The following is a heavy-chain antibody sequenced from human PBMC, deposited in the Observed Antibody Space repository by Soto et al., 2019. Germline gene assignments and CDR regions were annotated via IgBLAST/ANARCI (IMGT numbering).Heavy chain of an antibody. CDR2: INAGNGNT. Sequence: GASVKVSCKASGYTFTSYAMHWVRQAPGQRLEWMGWINAGNGNTKYSQKFQGRVTITRDTSASTAYMELSSLRSEDTAVYYCARGWRAAAGTGNSYYSGRDVWGQGTTVTVSS. D-gene: IGHD6-13*01. CDR1: GYTFTSYA. J-gene: IGHJ6*02. V-gene: IGHV1-3*01. CDR3: ARGWRAAAGTGNSYYSGRDV.